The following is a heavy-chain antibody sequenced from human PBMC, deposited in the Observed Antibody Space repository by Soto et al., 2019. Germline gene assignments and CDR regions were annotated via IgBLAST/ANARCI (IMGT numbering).Heavy chain of an antibody. CDR1: GFTFSSYA. D-gene: IGHD5-12*01. CDR3: ARRGYSGYGKPRSYYFDY. V-gene: IGHV3-23*01. Sequence: SGGSLRLSCAASGFTFSSYAMSWVRQAPGKGLERVSAISGSVGSTYYAVSVKGRFTISRDNSKNTLYLQMNSLRAEDTAVYYCARRGYSGYGKPRSYYFDYWGQGTLVTVSS. J-gene: IGHJ4*02. CDR2: ISGSVGST.